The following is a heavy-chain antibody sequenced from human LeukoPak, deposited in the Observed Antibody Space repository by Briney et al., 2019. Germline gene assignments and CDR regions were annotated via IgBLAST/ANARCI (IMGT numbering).Heavy chain of an antibody. Sequence: SETLSLTCTVSGGSISSYYWSWIRQPPRKGLEWIGYIYYSGSTNYNPSLKSRVTISVDTSKNQFSLKLSSVTAADTAVYYCARGGITMVRGVPLDVWGQGTTVTVSS. J-gene: IGHJ6*02. CDR2: IYYSGST. CDR3: ARGGITMVRGVPLDV. V-gene: IGHV4-59*01. CDR1: GGSISSYY. D-gene: IGHD3-10*01.